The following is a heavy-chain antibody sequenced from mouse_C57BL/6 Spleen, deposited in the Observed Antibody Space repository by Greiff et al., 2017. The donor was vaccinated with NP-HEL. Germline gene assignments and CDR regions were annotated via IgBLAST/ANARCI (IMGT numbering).Heavy chain of an antibody. CDR3: AKTVDVDDYGGWFAY. J-gene: IGHJ3*01. Sequence: VQLQQSGPGLVQPSQSLSLTCTVSGFSLTSYGVHWVRQSPGKGLEWLGVIWRGGSTDYTAAFMSRLSITKDNSKRQVFFKMNSLQADDTAIYYCAKTVDVDDYGGWFAYWGQGTLVTVSA. D-gene: IGHD2-4*01. CDR2: IWRGGST. V-gene: IGHV2-5*01. CDR1: GFSLTSYG.